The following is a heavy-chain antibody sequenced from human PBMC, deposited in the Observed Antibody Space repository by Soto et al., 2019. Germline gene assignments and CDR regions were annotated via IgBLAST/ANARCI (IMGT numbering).Heavy chain of an antibody. D-gene: IGHD3-3*01. V-gene: IGHV1-69*13. CDR3: ARSKIFGVVIKYYYGMDV. J-gene: IGHJ6*02. CDR2: IIPIFGTA. Sequence: SVKVSCKASGGTFSGYAISWVRQAPGQGLEWMGGIIPIFGTANYAQKFQGRVTITADESTSTAYMELSSLRSEDTAVYYCARSKIFGVVIKYYYGMDVWGQGTTVTVSS. CDR1: GGTFSGYA.